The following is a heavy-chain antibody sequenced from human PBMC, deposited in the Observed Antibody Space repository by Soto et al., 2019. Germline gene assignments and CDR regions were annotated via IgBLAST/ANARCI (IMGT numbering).Heavy chain of an antibody. V-gene: IGHV4-39*01. J-gene: IGHJ6*02. CDR3: ARLNGYCVSTGCHGYYGMDV. CDR1: GGSISSSGYY. Sequence: PSETLSLTCTVSGGSISSSGYYWGWIRQPPGKGLEWIGNIYYSGSTYYNPSLKSRVTISADASMNEFSLRLSSVTAADTAVYYCARLNGYCVSTGCHGYYGMDVWGQGTTVTVSS. CDR2: IYYSGST. D-gene: IGHD2-2*03.